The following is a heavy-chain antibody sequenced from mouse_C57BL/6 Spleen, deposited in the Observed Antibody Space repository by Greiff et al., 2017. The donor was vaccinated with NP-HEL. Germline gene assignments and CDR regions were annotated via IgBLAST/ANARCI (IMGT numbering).Heavy chain of an antibody. CDR2: ISGGGGNT. V-gene: IGHV5-9*01. D-gene: IGHD1-1*01. CDR3: ARCSSSYYYAMDY. CDR1: GFTFSSYT. J-gene: IGHJ4*01. Sequence: EVKVVESGGGLVKPGGSLKLSCAASGFTFSSYTMSWVRQTPEKRLEWVATISGGGGNTYYPDSVKGRFTIDKDNAKNTLYMKMSRLRDEDTALYDCARCSSSYYYAMDYWGQGTSVTVSS.